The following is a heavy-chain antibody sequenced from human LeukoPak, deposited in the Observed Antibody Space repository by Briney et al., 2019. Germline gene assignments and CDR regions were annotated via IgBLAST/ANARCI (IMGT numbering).Heavy chain of an antibody. J-gene: IGHJ1*01. CDR1: GRSISSYY. CDR2: IYYSGST. V-gene: IGHV4-59*01. CDR3: ARVAAAGTLQH. D-gene: IGHD6-13*01. Sequence: SETLSLTCTVSGRSISSYYWSWIRQPPGKGLEWIGYIYYSGSTNYNPSLKSRVTISVDTSKNQFSLKLSSVTAADTAVYYCARVAAAGTLQHWGQGTLVTVSS.